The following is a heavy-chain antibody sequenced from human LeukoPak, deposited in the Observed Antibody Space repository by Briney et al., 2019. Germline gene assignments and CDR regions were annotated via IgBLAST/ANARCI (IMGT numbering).Heavy chain of an antibody. J-gene: IGHJ6*03. CDR2: IFSNGVNK. Sequence: GTSLRLSCAASGFTLGYHGMHWVRQAPGKGLEWVAIIFSNGVNKYYADSLKGQSTISRDTSKNTLFLEMESLRTEDTAVYYCARHRGSIFEGYMDVWGKGTTVTVSS. CDR1: GFTLGYHG. V-gene: IGHV3-33*01. CDR3: ARHRGSIFEGYMDV. D-gene: IGHD3-9*01.